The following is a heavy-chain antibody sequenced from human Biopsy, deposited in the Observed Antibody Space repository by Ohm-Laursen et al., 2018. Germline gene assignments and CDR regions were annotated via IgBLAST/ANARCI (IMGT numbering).Heavy chain of an antibody. CDR3: TVDLGRGFH. CDR2: IKSKRDGEAT. CDR1: GFTFTHAW. D-gene: IGHD5-12*01. V-gene: IGHV3-15*01. Sequence: GSLRLSCAASGFTFTHAWMSWVRQGPGKGLEWLGRIKSKRDGEATDYAAAVQGRFTISTDDSTNTYYLQMNSLKSEDTGVFYCTVDLGRGFHWGQGTLVTVSS. J-gene: IGHJ4*02.